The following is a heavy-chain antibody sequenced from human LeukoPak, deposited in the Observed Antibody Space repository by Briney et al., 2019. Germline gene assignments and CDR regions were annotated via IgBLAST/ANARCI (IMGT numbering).Heavy chain of an antibody. D-gene: IGHD2-8*02. CDR2: IRYDESDK. CDR3: AKDFYWAFDY. CDR1: GFTFSSYG. J-gene: IGHJ4*02. V-gene: IGHV3-30*02. Sequence: GGSLRLSCAASGFTFSSYGMHWVRQAPGRGLDWVAHIRYDESDKYYADSVKGRFTISRDISKNTVYLQMNSLRVEDTAVYYCAKDFYWAFDYWGQGTLVTVSS.